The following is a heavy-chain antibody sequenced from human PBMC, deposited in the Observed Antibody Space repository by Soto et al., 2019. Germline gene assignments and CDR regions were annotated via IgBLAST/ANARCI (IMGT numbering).Heavy chain of an antibody. D-gene: IGHD3-9*01. J-gene: IGHJ3*02. Sequence: QVQLQQWGAGLLKPSETLSLTCAVYGGSFSGYYWSWIRQPPGKGLEWIGEINHSGSTNYNPSLKSRVTIALDTAKHHFSLQLSAVTAADTSVYYFAITSYDILIGRNAFDIWGQGTMVTVSS. CDR3: AITSYDILIGRNAFDI. CDR1: GGSFSGYY. V-gene: IGHV4-34*01. CDR2: INHSGST.